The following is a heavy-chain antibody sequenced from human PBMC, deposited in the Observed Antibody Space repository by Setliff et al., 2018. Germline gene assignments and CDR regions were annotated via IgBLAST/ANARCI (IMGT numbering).Heavy chain of an antibody. D-gene: IGHD3-22*01. CDR2: TYWNGEV. Sequence: SGPTLVNPTQTLTLTCTFSGFSLHTSGVGVGWIRQPPGKALEFLALTYWNGEVRYRPSLKSRLAITKDTSRQQVVLTMTNXDPGDTATYYCARTRDDPYYYDSRDYYYDAFDMWGQGTLGTVSS. CDR3: ARTRDDPYYYDSRDYYYDAFDM. J-gene: IGHJ3*02. CDR1: GFSLHTSGVG. V-gene: IGHV2-5*01.